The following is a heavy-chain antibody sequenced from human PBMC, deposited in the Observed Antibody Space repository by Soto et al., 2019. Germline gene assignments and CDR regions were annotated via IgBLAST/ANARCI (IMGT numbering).Heavy chain of an antibody. CDR1: GGSISSGEYY. J-gene: IGHJ4*02. CDR2: ISYSGTT. CDR3: ARRYYDYVWGSFFDF. V-gene: IGHV4-31*03. Sequence: LSLTCTVSGGSISSGEYYWSWIRQLPGKGLEWIGYISYSGTTYYNPSLGSRLTISGGTSKNQFSLKLNSVTAADTAVYFCARRYYDYVWGSFFDFWGQGTLVTVSS. D-gene: IGHD3-16*01.